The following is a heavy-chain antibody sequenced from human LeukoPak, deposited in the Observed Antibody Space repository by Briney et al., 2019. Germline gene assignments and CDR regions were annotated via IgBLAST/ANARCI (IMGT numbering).Heavy chain of an antibody. CDR1: GYTFTSYG. Sequence: ASVKVSCKASGYTFTSYGISWVRQAPGQGLEWMGWISAYNGNTNYARKLQGRVTMTTDTSTSTAYMELRSLRSDDTAVYYCARDLKRGGSFTYYGMDVWGQGTTVTVSS. D-gene: IGHD6-13*01. J-gene: IGHJ6*02. CDR2: ISAYNGNT. V-gene: IGHV1-18*01. CDR3: ARDLKRGGSFTYYGMDV.